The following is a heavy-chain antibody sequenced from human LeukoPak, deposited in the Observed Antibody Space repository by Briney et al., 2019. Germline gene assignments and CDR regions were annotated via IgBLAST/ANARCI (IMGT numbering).Heavy chain of an antibody. V-gene: IGHV3-9*01. CDR2: ISWNSGSI. J-gene: IGHJ6*02. CDR3: AKDIDRDGGEYYGTDV. CDR1: GFTFDDYA. Sequence: GGSLRLSCAASGFTFDDYAMHWVRQAPGKGLEWVSGISWNSGSIGYADSVKGRFTISRDNAKNSLYLQMNSLRAEDTALYYCAKDIDRDGGEYYGTDVWGQGTTVTVSS. D-gene: IGHD2-21*01.